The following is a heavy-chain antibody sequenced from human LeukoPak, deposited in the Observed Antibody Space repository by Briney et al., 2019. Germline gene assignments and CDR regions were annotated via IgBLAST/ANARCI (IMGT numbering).Heavy chain of an antibody. V-gene: IGHV3-74*01. CDR3: ARSGSAYSYGGSFDM. CDR1: GFILSSYW. CDR2: IKTDGSST. J-gene: IGHJ3*02. Sequence: GGSLRLSCAASGFILSSYWMHWVRQAPGKGLVWVSRIKTDGSSTSYADSVKGRFTISRDNAKNTLYLQMNSLRAEDTAVYFCARSGSAYSYGGSFDMWGHGTMVTVSS. D-gene: IGHD5-18*01.